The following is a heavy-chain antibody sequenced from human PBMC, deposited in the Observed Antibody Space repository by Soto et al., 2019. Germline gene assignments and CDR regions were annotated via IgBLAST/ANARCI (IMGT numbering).Heavy chain of an antibody. Sequence: QVQLVESGGDVVQPGRSLRLSCAASGFTFSSYGMHWVRQAPGKGLEWVAVISYDGSVKYYADSVKGRFTISRDNSKXXXXXXXXXXXXXXXXXXXXXXXXXXXYWGQGTLVTVSS. CDR3: XXXXXXXY. J-gene: IGHJ4*02. V-gene: IGHV3-30*03. CDR2: ISYDGSVK. CDR1: GFTFSSYG.